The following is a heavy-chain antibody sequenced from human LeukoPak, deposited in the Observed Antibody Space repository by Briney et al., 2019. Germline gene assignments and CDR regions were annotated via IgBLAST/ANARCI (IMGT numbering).Heavy chain of an antibody. Sequence: SETLSLTCTVSGGSISSYYWSWIRQPPGKGLEWIGYIYYSGSTNYNPSLKSRVTISVDTSKNQFSLKLSSVTAADTAVYYCARETGYSYGTVYYYYYYMDVWGKGTTVTISS. V-gene: IGHV4-59*01. J-gene: IGHJ6*03. CDR2: IYYSGST. CDR3: ARETGYSYGTVYYYYYYMDV. CDR1: GGSISSYY. D-gene: IGHD5-18*01.